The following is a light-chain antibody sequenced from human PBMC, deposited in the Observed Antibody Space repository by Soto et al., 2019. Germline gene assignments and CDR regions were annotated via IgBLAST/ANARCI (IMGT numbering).Light chain of an antibody. CDR1: SSDVGGYNH. V-gene: IGLV2-8*01. J-gene: IGLJ2*01. CDR2: EVT. Sequence: QSALTQPPSASGSLGQSVTISCTGTSSDVGGYNHVSWHQQHPGKAPKVMIYEVTKRPPGVPDHFSGSKSGNTASLTVSGLQAEDEADYYCSSFAGGGNPVLLGGGTKVTVL. CDR3: SSFAGGGNPVL.